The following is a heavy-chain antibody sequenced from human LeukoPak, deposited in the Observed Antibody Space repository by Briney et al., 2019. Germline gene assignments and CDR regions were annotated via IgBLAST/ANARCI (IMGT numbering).Heavy chain of an antibody. V-gene: IGHV4-61*02. CDR3: ARDGCGGSCFHYYYYYMDV. CDR2: ISTIGIT. CDR1: SGSISSSNYY. D-gene: IGHD2-15*01. Sequence: SETLSLTCTVSSGSISSSNYYWSWIRQPAGGGLEWIGRISTIGITNYNPSLISRVTISIDTSKNQFSLKLSSVTAADTAVYYCARDGCGGSCFHYYYYYMDVWGKGTTVTISS. J-gene: IGHJ6*03.